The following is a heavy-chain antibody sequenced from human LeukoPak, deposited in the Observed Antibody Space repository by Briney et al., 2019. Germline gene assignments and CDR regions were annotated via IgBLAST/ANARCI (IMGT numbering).Heavy chain of an antibody. CDR3: ARASTGYDFWSGYYHFDY. Sequence: SETLSLTCTVSGGSISSGDYYWSWIRQPPGKGLEWSGYIYYSGSTYYNPSLKSRVTISVDTSKNQFSLKLSSVTAADTAAYYCARASTGYDFWSGYYHFDYWGQGTLVTVSS. D-gene: IGHD3-3*01. V-gene: IGHV4-30-4*01. CDR2: IYYSGST. CDR1: GGSISSGDYY. J-gene: IGHJ4*02.